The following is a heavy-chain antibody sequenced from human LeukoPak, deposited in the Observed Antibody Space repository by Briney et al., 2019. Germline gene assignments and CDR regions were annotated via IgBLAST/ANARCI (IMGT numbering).Heavy chain of an antibody. CDR3: ARVGGWEPKLHGVTFDY. V-gene: IGHV4-59*01. J-gene: IGHJ4*02. D-gene: IGHD1-26*01. CDR2: IYYTGST. CDR1: GFSISSYY. Sequence: SETPSLTCTVSGFSISSYYWSRIRQPPGQGLEWIGYIYYTGSTNYNPSLKSRVTMSADTSKNQFSLKLSSVTAADTAVYFCARVGGWEPKLHGVTFDYLGQGTLVTVSS.